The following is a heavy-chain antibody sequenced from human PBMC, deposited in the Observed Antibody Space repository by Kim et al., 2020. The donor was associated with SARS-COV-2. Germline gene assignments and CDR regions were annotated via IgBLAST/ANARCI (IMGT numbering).Heavy chain of an antibody. J-gene: IGHJ3*02. CDR2: T. V-gene: IGHV3-74*01. CDR3: ERDTSYAFDI. Sequence: TTYVDSGTGRFAISRDNAKNTLYLQMNSLRAEDTAVYYCERDTSYAFDIWGQGTMVTVSS.